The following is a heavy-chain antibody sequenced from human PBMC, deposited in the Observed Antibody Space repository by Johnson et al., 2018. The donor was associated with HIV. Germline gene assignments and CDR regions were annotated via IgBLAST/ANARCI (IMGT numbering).Heavy chain of an antibody. J-gene: IGHJ3*02. V-gene: IGHV3-7*05. CDR3: ARGWGGQQPI. CDR1: GFTFRSYW. Sequence: EVLLLESGGGLVQPGGSLRLSCVASGFTFRSYWMNWVRQAPGKGPQWLANIKHDGIEIYYDDSVKGRFTLSRDNAKNALYLQMNSLRVEDTAIYYCARGWGGQQPIWGQGTMVTVSS. D-gene: IGHD3-16*01. CDR2: IKHDGIEI.